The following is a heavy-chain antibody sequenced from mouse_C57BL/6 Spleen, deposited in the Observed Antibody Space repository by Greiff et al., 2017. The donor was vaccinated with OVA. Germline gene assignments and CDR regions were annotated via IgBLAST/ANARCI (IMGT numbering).Heavy chain of an antibody. V-gene: IGHV1-64*01. CDR1: GYTFTSYW. CDR3: ARDGEREYYAMDD. CDR2: IHPNSGST. J-gene: IGHJ4*01. Sequence: QVQLQQPGAELVKPGASVKLSCKASGYTFTSYWMHWVKQRPGQGLEWIGMIHPNSGSTNYNEKFKSKATLTVDKSSSTAYMQLRSLTSEDSAVYDCARDGEREYYAMDDWGQGTSVTVSS.